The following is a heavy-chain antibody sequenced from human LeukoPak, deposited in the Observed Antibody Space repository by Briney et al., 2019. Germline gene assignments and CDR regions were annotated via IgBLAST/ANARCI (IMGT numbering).Heavy chain of an antibody. CDR3: ARDRQQLVRGDYFDY. CDR1: GGSISSSSYY. V-gene: IGHV4-39*07. CDR2: VYYTGAS. J-gene: IGHJ4*02. Sequence: PSETLSLTCTVSGGSISSSSYYWGWIRQPPGKGLEWIGCVYYTGASYYNPSLKSRVTISIDTSKKHFSLKLTSVTAADTAVYYCARDRQQLVRGDYFDYWGQGTLVTVSS. D-gene: IGHD6-13*01.